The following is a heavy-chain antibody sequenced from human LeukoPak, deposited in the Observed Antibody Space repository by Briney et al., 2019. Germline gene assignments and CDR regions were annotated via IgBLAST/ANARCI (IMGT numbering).Heavy chain of an antibody. J-gene: IGHJ5*02. CDR3: AKDGAMVRGVIKRGTGNWFDP. V-gene: IGHV4-39*02. CDR2: IYYSVST. CDR1: GGSISSSSYY. Sequence: SETLSLTCSVSGGSISSSSYYWGWIRQPPGKGLEGIGSIYYSVSTYYNPSLKSRVTLSVDTSKNQFSLKLSSVTAADTAVYYCAKDGAMVRGVIKRGTGNWFDPWGQGTLVTVSS. D-gene: IGHD3-10*01.